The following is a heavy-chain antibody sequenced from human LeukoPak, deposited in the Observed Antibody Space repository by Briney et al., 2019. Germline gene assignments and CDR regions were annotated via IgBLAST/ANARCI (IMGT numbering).Heavy chain of an antibody. CDR2: ISGSGGST. Sequence: GGSLRLSCAASGFTFSSDAMSWVRQAPGKGLEWVSAISGSGGSTYYADSVKGRFSISRDISKNTLYLQMNSLRAEDTAVYYCAKGYYASGSYGWFDTWGQGTLVTVSS. V-gene: IGHV3-23*01. CDR1: GFTFSSDA. CDR3: AKGYYASGSYGWFDT. J-gene: IGHJ5*02. D-gene: IGHD3-10*01.